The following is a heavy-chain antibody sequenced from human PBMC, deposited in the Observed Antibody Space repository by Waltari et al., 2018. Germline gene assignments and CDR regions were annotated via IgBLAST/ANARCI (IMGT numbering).Heavy chain of an antibody. J-gene: IGHJ2*01. CDR2: IDYSGST. D-gene: IGHD3-3*01. V-gene: IGHV4-39*02. Sequence: QLQLQESGPGLVKPSETLSLTCTVSGGSISSSSYYWGWIRQPQGKGLEWIGSIDYSGSTYHNPSLKSRLTIAGDTAKNQFSLKLSSVTAADTSVYYCARDHFHYDFWSGYYMGYFDLLGRGTLVTVSS. CDR1: GGSISSSSYY. CDR3: ARDHFHYDFWSGYYMGYFDL.